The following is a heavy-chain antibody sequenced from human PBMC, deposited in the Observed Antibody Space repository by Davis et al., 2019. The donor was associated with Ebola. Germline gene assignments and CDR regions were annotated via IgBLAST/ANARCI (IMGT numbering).Heavy chain of an antibody. CDR3: ARDNGGSSPHYYYYYYGMDV. D-gene: IGHD6-6*01. Sequence: ASVKVSCKASGYTITSYGISWVRQAPGQGLEWMGWISAYNGNTNYAQKLQGRVTMTTDTSTSTAYMELRSLRSDDTAVYYCARDNGGSSPHYYYYYYGMDVWGQGTTVTVSS. CDR1: GYTITSYG. V-gene: IGHV1-18*01. CDR2: ISAYNGNT. J-gene: IGHJ6*02.